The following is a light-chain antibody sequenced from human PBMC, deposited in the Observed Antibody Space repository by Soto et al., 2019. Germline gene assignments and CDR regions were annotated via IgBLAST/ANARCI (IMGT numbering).Light chain of an antibody. J-gene: IGLJ3*02. CDR2: ETT. V-gene: IGLV2-8*01. CDR3: SSYAASNNFDFV. Sequence: QSTLTQPLSASGSPGLPVTISCTGNSSDVGGYNNVSWYKQYPGRAPKPMIYETTKRPTGTPDSFLGSRSGNTASVTDSGLQAENEADYYCSSYAASNNFDFVYGGGTKVTVL. CDR1: SSDVGGYNN.